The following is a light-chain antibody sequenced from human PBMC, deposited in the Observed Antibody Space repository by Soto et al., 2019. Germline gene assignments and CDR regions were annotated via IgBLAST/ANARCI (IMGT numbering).Light chain of an antibody. CDR1: QSLLHSNGNSY. V-gene: IGKV2-28*01. Sequence: EIVMTQSPLSLYVTPGESASISCRSSQSLLHSNGNSYFDWYLQKPGQSPQLLIYLGSNRASGVPDKFSGSGSGTYFTLKISRVEAEDVGVYYCMQALQTPLTFGQGTRLEIK. CDR2: LGS. J-gene: IGKJ5*01. CDR3: MQALQTPLT.